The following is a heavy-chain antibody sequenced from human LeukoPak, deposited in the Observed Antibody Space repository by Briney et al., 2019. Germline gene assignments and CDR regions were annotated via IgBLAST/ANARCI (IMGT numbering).Heavy chain of an antibody. J-gene: IGHJ6*03. D-gene: IGHD2-2*01. CDR3: TTGIVVVPAAMYLYYYHYMDV. V-gene: IGHV3-15*01. CDR1: GFTFSSYW. Sequence: GGSLRLSCAASGFTFSSYWMSWVRQAPGKGLEWVGRIKSKTDGGTTDYAAPVKGRFTISRDDSKNTLYLQMNSLKTEDTAVYYCTTGIVVVPAAMYLYYYHYMDVWGKGTTVTVSS. CDR2: IKSKTDGGTT.